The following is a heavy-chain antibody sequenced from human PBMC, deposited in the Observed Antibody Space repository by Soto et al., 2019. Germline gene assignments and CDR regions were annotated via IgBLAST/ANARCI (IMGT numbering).Heavy chain of an antibody. CDR2: IFSNGEK. J-gene: IGHJ4*02. V-gene: IGHV2-26*01. Sequence: QVTLKQSGPVLVKPTETLTLTCTVSGFSLNNARMGVTWIRQPPGKALEWLAHIFSNGEKSYSTSLKSRLTISKDTSKSRVVLPLTNIDPVDTATYYCARIHPRMITFRGVIVFDFWGQGTLVSVSS. D-gene: IGHD3-16*02. CDR3: ARIHPRMITFRGVIVFDF. CDR1: GFSLNNARMG.